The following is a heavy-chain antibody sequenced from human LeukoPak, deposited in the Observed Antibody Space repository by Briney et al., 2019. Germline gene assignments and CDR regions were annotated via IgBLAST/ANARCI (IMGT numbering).Heavy chain of an antibody. V-gene: IGHV1-18*01. D-gene: IGHD2-2*01. Sequence: GASVKVSCKGSGYTFTSYGISWVRQAPGQGLEWMGWISAYNGNTNYAQKLQGRVTMTTDTSTSTAYMELRSLRSDDTAVYYCARGYCSSTSCYPRGYWGQGTLVTVSS. CDR3: ARGYCSSTSCYPRGY. J-gene: IGHJ4*02. CDR1: GYTFTSYG. CDR2: ISAYNGNT.